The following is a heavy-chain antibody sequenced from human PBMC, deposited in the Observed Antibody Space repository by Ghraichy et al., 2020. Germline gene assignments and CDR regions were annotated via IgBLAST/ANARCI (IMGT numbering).Heavy chain of an antibody. D-gene: IGHD1-26*01. Sequence: SETLSLTCTVSGGSISSGDYYWSWIRQPPGKGLEWIGYIYYSGSTYYNPSLKSRVTISVDTSKNQFSLKLSSVTAADTAVYYCARDLGVVGATASDAFDIWGQGTMVTVSS. CDR2: IYYSGST. V-gene: IGHV4-30-4*01. J-gene: IGHJ3*02. CDR1: GGSISSGDYY. CDR3: ARDLGVVGATASDAFDI.